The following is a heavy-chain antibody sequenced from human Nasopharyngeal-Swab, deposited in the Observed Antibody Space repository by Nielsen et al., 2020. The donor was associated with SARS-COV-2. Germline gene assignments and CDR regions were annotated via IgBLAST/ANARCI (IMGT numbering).Heavy chain of an antibody. V-gene: IGHV3-15*01. CDR2: IKSKTDGGTT. D-gene: IGHD3-10*01. Sequence: GGSLRLSCAASGFTFSNAWMSWVRQAPRKGLEWVGRIKSKTDGGTTDYAAPVKGRFTISRDDSKNTLYLQMNSLKTEDTAVYYCTIGENYYGSGSQRDYWGQGTLVTVSS. J-gene: IGHJ4*02. CDR1: GFTFSNAW. CDR3: TIGENYYGSGSQRDY.